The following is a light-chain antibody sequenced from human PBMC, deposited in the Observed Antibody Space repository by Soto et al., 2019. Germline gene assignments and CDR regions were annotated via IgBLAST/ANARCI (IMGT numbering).Light chain of an antibody. V-gene: IGKV3-15*01. CDR1: QSLSSN. CDR2: GAV. CDR3: QQYKDWPPIT. J-gene: IGKJ5*01. Sequence: EVVMTQSPATLSVSPGERVTLSCRASQSLSSNLAWFQQKPGQAPRLLIYGAVTRAAGIPARFSGSESGTEFTLTISSLQSEDFAVYYCQQYKDWPPITFGQGTRLEI.